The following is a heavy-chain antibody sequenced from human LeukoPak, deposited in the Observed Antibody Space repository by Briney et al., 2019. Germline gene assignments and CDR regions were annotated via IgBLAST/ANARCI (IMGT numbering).Heavy chain of an antibody. Sequence: SVKVSCKASGGTFSSYAISWVRQAPGQGLEWMGGIIPILGTANYAQKFQGRVTMTTDTSTSTAYMELRSLRSDDTAVYYCARHRYCSSTSCFFDYWGQGTLVTVSS. D-gene: IGHD2-2*01. CDR2: IIPILGTA. CDR3: ARHRYCSSTSCFFDY. V-gene: IGHV1-69*05. J-gene: IGHJ4*02. CDR1: GGTFSSYA.